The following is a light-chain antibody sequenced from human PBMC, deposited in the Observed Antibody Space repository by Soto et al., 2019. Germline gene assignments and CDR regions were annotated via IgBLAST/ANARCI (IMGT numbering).Light chain of an antibody. CDR1: SSDVGAYNY. J-gene: IGLJ2*01. CDR3: SSYTTIKTVI. V-gene: IGLV2-14*01. CDR2: DVT. Sequence: QSVLAQPASVSGSPGQSITISCTGTSSDVGAYNYVSWYHQHHPGKAPELIIYDVTDRPSGVSTRFSGSKSGNTASLTISGLQAEDGGDYYFSSYTTIKTVIFGGGTKLTVL.